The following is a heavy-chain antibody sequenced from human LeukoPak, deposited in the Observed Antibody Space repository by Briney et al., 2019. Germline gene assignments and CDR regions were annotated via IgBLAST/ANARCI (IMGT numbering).Heavy chain of an antibody. CDR2: ISGSGATT. D-gene: IGHD3-10*01. Sequence: GGSLRLSCAASGFTFSTYAMSWVRQAPGKGLEWVSGISGSGATTYYAGSAKGRFTISRDNSKNTLYVQMNSLRAEDTAVYYCAKSVGIIRRGAFDIWGQGTMVTVSS. V-gene: IGHV3-23*01. CDR1: GFTFSTYA. CDR3: AKSVGIIRRGAFDI. J-gene: IGHJ3*02.